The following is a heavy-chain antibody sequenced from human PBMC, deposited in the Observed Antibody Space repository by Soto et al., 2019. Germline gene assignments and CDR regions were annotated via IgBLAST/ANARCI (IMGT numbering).Heavy chain of an antibody. CDR1: GFSLSSYW. CDR2: INQDGSQE. D-gene: IGHD3-10*01. V-gene: IGHV3-7*05. Sequence: GGSLRLACAASGFSLSSYWMSWVRQALGKGLEWVANINQDGSQEYYVDSVKGRFTISRDNAKNSLYLQINSLRDEDTAVYYCAKAQRGSGRDYHFDYWGQGTLVTVSS. CDR3: AKAQRGSGRDYHFDY. J-gene: IGHJ4*02.